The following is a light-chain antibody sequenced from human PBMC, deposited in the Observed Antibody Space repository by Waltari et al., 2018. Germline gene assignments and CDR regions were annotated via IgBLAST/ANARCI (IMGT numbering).Light chain of an antibody. CDR2: DVS. Sequence: QSALTQPRSVSGSPGQSVTISCTATSSDVGGYNDVSWYQQHPGKAPKLMIYDVSKRPSGVPDRFSGSKSGNTASLTISGLQAEDEADYYCCSYAGSYTLWVFGGGTKLTVL. CDR1: SSDVGGYND. CDR3: CSYAGSYTLWV. V-gene: IGLV2-11*01. J-gene: IGLJ3*02.